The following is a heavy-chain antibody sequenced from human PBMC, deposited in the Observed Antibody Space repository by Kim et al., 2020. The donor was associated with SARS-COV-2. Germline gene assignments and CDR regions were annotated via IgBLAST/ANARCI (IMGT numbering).Heavy chain of an antibody. J-gene: IGHJ4*02. D-gene: IGHD3-10*01. CDR3: ARGNYYGSGRYYRVVDY. Sequence: SETLSLTCTVSGGSISSGGYYWSWIRQHPGKGLEWIGYIYYSGSTYYNPSLKRRVTKSVDTSKNQFSLKLSSVTAADTAVYYCARGNYYGSGRYYRVVDYWGEGTLVTVSS. CDR2: IYYSGST. V-gene: IGHV4-31*03. CDR1: GGSISSGGYY.